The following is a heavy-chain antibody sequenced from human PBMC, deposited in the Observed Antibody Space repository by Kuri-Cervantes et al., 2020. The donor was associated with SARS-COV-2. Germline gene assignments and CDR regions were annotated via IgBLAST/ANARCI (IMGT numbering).Heavy chain of an antibody. J-gene: IGHJ4*02. CDR1: GYTVTELS. D-gene: IGHD3-22*01. Sequence: SVKVSCKVSGYTVTELSMHWVRQAPGQGLEWMGRIIPILGIANYAQKFQGRVTITADKSTSTAYMELSSLRSEDTAVYYCASVPISGYYLLWGQGTLVTVSS. V-gene: IGHV1-69*02. CDR3: ASVPISGYYLL. CDR2: IIPILGIA.